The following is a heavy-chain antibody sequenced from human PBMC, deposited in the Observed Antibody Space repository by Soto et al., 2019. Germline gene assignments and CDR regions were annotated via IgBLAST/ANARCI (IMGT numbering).Heavy chain of an antibody. CDR2: ISGGHTT. V-gene: IGHV3-23*01. J-gene: IGHJ5*01. CDR1: GFTFSSYV. Sequence: EVQLLESGGGLVQPGGSLRLSCAASGFTFSSYVMSWVRQAPGKGLEWVSAISGGHTTYYADSVKGRFIISRDNSKNTLYLQMNSLRAEDTALYYCAKDYESESYSGKYAIDSWGQGTLVSVST. CDR3: AKDYESESYSGKYAIDS. D-gene: IGHD1-26*01.